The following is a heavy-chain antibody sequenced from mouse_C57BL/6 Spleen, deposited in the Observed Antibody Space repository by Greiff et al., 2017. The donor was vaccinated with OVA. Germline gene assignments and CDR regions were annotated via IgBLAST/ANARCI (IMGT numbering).Heavy chain of an antibody. CDR2: INPSNGGT. CDR3: ARGNPIILYFDV. CDR1: VYTFTSYW. D-gene: IGHD6-5*01. Sequence: QVQLQQPGTELVKPGASVKLSCKASVYTFTSYWMHWVKQRPGQGLEWIGNINPSNGGTNYNEKFKSKATLTVNKSSITAYMQLSSLTSEDAAVEYCARGNPIILYFDVWGTGTTVTVSS. J-gene: IGHJ1*03. V-gene: IGHV1-53*01.